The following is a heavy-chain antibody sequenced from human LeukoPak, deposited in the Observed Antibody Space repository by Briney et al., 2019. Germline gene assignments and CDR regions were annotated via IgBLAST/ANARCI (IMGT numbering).Heavy chain of an antibody. CDR1: GGSFSGYY. J-gene: IGHJ6*03. CDR2: INHSGGT. Sequence: SETLSLTCAVYGGSFSGYYWSWIRQPPGKGLEWIGEINHSGGTNYNPSLKSRVTISVDTSKNQFSLKLSSVTAADTAVYYCARGRLCSSTSCYDVYYYYYYMDVWGKGTTVTVSS. CDR3: ARGRLCSSTSCYDVYYYYYYMDV. D-gene: IGHD2-2*01. V-gene: IGHV4-34*01.